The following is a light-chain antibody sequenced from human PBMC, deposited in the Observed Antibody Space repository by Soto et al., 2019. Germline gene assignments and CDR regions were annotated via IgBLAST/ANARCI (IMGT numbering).Light chain of an antibody. V-gene: IGLV2-23*02. CDR2: EVS. J-gene: IGLJ3*02. CDR1: NKDVGGYNY. CDR3: CSYAGGTSWV. Sequence: QSALTQPASVSASPGQSITISCTGTNKDVGGYNYVSWYQQHPGKAPQVLIFEVSNRPSGVSDRFSGSKSDNTASLTISGLQAEDEADYYCCSYAGGTSWVFGGGTKLTVL.